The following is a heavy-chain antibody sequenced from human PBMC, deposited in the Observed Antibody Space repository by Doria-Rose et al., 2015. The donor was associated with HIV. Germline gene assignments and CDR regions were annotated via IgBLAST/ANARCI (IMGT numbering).Heavy chain of an antibody. Sequence: QVQLVQSGPGLVKPSETLSLTCSVSGGSISHYYWSWIRQPPGKGLEYIGDIFYTGSTNYSPSLESRVSISIDTSKNKFSLGLSSVTAADTAVYYCARVLSGTYDYWGQGTLVTVS. J-gene: IGHJ4*02. CDR1: GGSISHYY. V-gene: IGHV4-59*01. D-gene: IGHD1-26*01. CDR2: IFYTGST. CDR3: ARVLSGTYDY.